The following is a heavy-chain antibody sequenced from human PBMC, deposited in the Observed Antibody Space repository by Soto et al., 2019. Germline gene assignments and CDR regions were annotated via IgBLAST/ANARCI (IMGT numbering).Heavy chain of an antibody. D-gene: IGHD3-10*01. CDR1: GGTFSNHL. V-gene: IGHV1-69*02. CDR3: ASGSLYGSGSYPVDY. J-gene: IGHJ4*01. CDR2: IIPLFGIL. Sequence: QVQLVQSGAEVKKPGSSVNVSCKASGGTFSNHLISWVRQAPGQGLEWMGTIIPLFGILNYAQKLQGRVTISAAKSTSTASMELSSLRSDDTAVYYCASGSLYGSGSYPVDYWGQGTLVTVSS.